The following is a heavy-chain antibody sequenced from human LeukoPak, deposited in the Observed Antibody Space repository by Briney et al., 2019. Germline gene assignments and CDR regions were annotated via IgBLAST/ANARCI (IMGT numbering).Heavy chain of an antibody. V-gene: IGHV3-30*02. CDR2: IRYDGSNK. CDR1: GFTFSGSG. J-gene: IGHJ4*02. Sequence: PGGSLRLSCAASGFTFSGSGMHWVRQAPGKGLEWVTFIRYDGSNKYYTDSVKGRFTISRDNSKNTLYLQMDSLSAEDTAVYYCARDYDFWSGYYSPTRGYFGYWGQGTLVTVSS. D-gene: IGHD3-3*01. CDR3: ARDYDFWSGYYSPTRGYFGY.